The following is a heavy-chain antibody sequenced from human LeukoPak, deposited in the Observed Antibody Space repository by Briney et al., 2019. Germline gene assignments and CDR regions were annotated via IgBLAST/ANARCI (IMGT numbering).Heavy chain of an antibody. D-gene: IGHD2-2*01. CDR3: AKYGVDCSSTSCYPLYYMDV. J-gene: IGHJ6*03. V-gene: IGHV3-23*01. CDR2: ISGGGGIT. CDR1: GFTFDSYA. Sequence: GGSLRLSCAASGFTFDSYAMTWVRQAPGKGLEWVSSISGGGGITNYADSVKGRFTISRDNSEYTLFLQMNSLRAEDTAVYYCAKYGVDCSSTSCYPLYYMDVWGKGTTVTVSS.